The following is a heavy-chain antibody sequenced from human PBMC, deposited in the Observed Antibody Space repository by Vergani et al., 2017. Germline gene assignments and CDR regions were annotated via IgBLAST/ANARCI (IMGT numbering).Heavy chain of an antibody. D-gene: IGHD2-15*01. CDR3: AGEGSHLGYRSVGSCPNWFDP. J-gene: IGHJ5*02. Sequence: QVQLVQPAAEVKKPGSSLKVSCKSSGGTFTSYAISWVRQAPGQGLEWMGGIIPIFVTATYAQQFQGRVTSTADESTSTAYMELSSLRSEDTAVYYCAGEGSHLGYRSVGSCPNWFDPGGQGTLVTVYS. V-gene: IGHV1-69*01. CDR1: GGTFTSYA. CDR2: IIPIFVTA.